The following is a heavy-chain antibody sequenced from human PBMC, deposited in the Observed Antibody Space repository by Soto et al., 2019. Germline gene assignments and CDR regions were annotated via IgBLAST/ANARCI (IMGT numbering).Heavy chain of an antibody. CDR3: ARDREAAAGNYRDY. Sequence: GGSLRLSCAASGFTFSSYAMHWVRQAPGKGLEWVAVISYDGSNKYYADSVKGRFTISRDNSKNTLYLQMNSLRAEDTAVYYCARDREAAAGNYRDYWGQGTMGTVSA. CDR2: ISYDGSNK. J-gene: IGHJ4*02. CDR1: GFTFSSYA. V-gene: IGHV3-30-3*01. D-gene: IGHD6-13*01.